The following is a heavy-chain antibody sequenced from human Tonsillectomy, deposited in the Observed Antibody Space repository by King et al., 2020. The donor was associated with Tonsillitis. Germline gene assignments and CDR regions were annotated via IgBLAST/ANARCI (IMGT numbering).Heavy chain of an antibody. J-gene: IGHJ4*02. CDR1: GLSFSSYA. Sequence: QLVQSGGGVVQPGRSLRLSCAASGLSFSSYAMHWVRQAPGKGLEWVAVISYDGSNKYYADSVKGRFTISRDNSKNTLYLQMNSLRAEDTAVYYCARAGRAAAGTIDYWGQGTLVTVSS. V-gene: IGHV3-30-3*01. CDR2: ISYDGSNK. CDR3: ARAGRAAAGTIDY. D-gene: IGHD6-13*01.